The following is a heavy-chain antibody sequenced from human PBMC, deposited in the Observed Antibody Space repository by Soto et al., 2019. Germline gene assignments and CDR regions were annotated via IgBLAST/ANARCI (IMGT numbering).Heavy chain of an antibody. V-gene: IGHV3-30*18. CDR3: AKDLEVRAVAGFDY. CDR2: ISYDGSNK. J-gene: IGHJ4*02. Sequence: QVQLVESGGGVVQPGRSLRLSCAASGFTFSSYGMHWVRQAPGKGLEWVAVISYDGSNKYYADSVKGRFTISRDNSKKTLYPQMNSLRAEDTAVYYCAKDLEVRAVAGFDYWGQGTLVTVYS. CDR1: GFTFSSYG. D-gene: IGHD6-19*01.